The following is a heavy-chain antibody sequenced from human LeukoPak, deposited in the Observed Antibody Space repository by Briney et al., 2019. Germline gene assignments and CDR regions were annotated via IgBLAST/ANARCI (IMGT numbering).Heavy chain of an antibody. CDR1: GYTFTSYD. CDR2: MNPNSGNT. D-gene: IGHD4-23*01. J-gene: IGHJ6*03. CDR3: ARGDYGGMYYYYYMDV. V-gene: IGHV1-8*01. Sequence: ASVKVSCKASGYTFTSYDINWVRQATGQGLEWMGWMNPNSGNTGYAQKFQGRVTITADESTSTAYMELSSLRSEDTAVYYCARGDYGGMYYYYYMDVWGKGTTVTISS.